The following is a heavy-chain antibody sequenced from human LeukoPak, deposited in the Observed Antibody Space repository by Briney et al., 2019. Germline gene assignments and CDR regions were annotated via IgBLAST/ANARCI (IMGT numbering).Heavy chain of an antibody. D-gene: IGHD3-10*01. CDR2: ISRSGTTA. CDR1: GFTFNNYA. V-gene: IGHV3-23*01. J-gene: IGHJ4*02. Sequence: GGSLRLSCAASGFTFNNYAMTWVRQAPGEGLQWVSAISRSGTTAYYADSVKGRFTISRNNSNNILYQQMGSLRAEDTAVYYCAKGDSQETGSYYSDYWGQGTLVTVSS. CDR3: AKGDSQETGSYYSDY.